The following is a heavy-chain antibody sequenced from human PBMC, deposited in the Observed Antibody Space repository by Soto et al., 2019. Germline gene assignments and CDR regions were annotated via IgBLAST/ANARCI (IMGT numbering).Heavy chain of an antibody. CDR1: GYSFTSYW. V-gene: IGHV5-10-1*01. Sequence: PGESLKISCKGSGYSFTSYWISWVRQMPGKGLEWMGRIDPSDSYTNYSPSFQGHVTISADKSISTAYLQWSSLKASDTAVHYCARVIGGWYEHDYWGQGTLVTVSS. J-gene: IGHJ4*02. CDR3: ARVIGGWYEHDY. D-gene: IGHD6-19*01. CDR2: IDPSDSYT.